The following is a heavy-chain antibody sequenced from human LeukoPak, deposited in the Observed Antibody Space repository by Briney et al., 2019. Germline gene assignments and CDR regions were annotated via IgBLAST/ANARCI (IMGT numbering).Heavy chain of an antibody. J-gene: IGHJ6*04. D-gene: IGHD3-10*02. CDR3: AELGITMIGGV. CDR2: ISSSSSTI. Sequence: GGSLRLSCAASGLTFSSYAMNWVRQAPGKGLEWVSYISSSSSTIYYADSVKGRFTISRDNAKNSLYLQMNSLRAEDTAVYYCAELGITMIGGVWGKGTTVTISS. V-gene: IGHV3-48*04. CDR1: GLTFSSYA.